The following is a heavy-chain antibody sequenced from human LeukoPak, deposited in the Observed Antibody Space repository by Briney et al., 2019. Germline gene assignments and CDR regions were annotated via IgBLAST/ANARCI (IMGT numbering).Heavy chain of an antibody. V-gene: IGHV3-9*01. CDR1: GFTFDDYA. Sequence: PGGSLRLSCAASGFTFDDYAMHWVRQAPGKGLEWVSGISWNSGSIGYADSVKGRFTISRDNAENSLYLQMNSLRAEDTALYYCARVGYDSSGYDYYYGMDVWGQGTTVTVSS. D-gene: IGHD3-22*01. CDR3: ARVGYDSSGYDYYYGMDV. CDR2: ISWNSGSI. J-gene: IGHJ6*02.